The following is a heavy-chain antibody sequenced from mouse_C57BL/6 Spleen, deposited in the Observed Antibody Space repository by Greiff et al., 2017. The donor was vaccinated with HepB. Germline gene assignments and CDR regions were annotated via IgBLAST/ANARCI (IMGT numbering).Heavy chain of an antibody. V-gene: IGHV1-82*01. CDR3: ARRGRPYAMDY. D-gene: IGHD2-12*01. Sequence: QVQLQQSGPELVKPGASVKISCKASGYAFSSSWMNWVKQRPGKGLEWIGRIYPGDGDTNYNGKFKGKATLTADKSSSTAYMQLSSLTSEDSAVYFCARRGRPYAMDYWGQGTSVTFSS. CDR1: GYAFSSSW. J-gene: IGHJ4*01. CDR2: IYPGDGDT.